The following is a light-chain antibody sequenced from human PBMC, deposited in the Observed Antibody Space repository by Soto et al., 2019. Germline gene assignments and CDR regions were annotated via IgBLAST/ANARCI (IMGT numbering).Light chain of an antibody. V-gene: IGKV1-39*01. J-gene: IGKJ3*01. CDR3: RQSYSV. Sequence: DIQRTQSPSSLSASVGDRVTITCRASQSIINFLNWYEQKPGKAPKLQSYAASTLQSGVPSRFSASGSGTDFTLTISSLHPEDFATYYCRQSYSVFGPGTKVDMK. CDR2: AAS. CDR1: QSIINF.